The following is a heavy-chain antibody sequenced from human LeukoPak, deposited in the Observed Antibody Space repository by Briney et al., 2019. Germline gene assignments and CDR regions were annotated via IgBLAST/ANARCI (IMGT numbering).Heavy chain of an antibody. V-gene: IGHV3-7*05. CDR3: ARAHSGYSYGYAVY. J-gene: IGHJ4*02. Sequence: GGSLRLSCAASGFTFSSYWMSWVRQAPGKGLEWVANIKQDGSEKYYVDSVKGRFTIPRDNAKNSLYLQMNSLRAEDTAVYYCARAHSGYSYGYAVYWGQGTLVTVSS. D-gene: IGHD5-18*01. CDR2: IKQDGSEK. CDR1: GFTFSSYW.